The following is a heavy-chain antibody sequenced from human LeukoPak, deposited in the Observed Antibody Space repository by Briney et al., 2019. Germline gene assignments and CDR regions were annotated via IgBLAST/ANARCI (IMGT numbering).Heavy chain of an antibody. CDR3: ARDAPGIDY. Sequence: GGSLRLSCAASGFTFSSYSMNWVRQAPGKGLEWVAVIWYDGSNKYYADSVKGRFTISRDNSKNTLYLQMNSLRAEDTAVYYCARDAPGIDYWGQGTLVTVSS. CDR1: GFTFSSYS. V-gene: IGHV3-33*08. J-gene: IGHJ4*02. CDR2: IWYDGSNK. D-gene: IGHD1-26*01.